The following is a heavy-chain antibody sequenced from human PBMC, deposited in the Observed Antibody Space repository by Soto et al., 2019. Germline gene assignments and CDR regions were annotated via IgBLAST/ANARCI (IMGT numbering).Heavy chain of an antibody. CDR3: HALRFAEWLSFDGGRFDP. D-gene: IGHD3-3*01. J-gene: IGHJ5*02. V-gene: IGHV4-30-4*01. CDR2: IYYSGST. CDR1: GGSISSGDYY. Sequence: QVQLQESGPGLVKPSQTLSLTCTVSGGSISSGDYYWSWIRQPPGKGLEWIGYIYYSGSTYYNPSLKSRVTITVDTAKTQFSLKLSSVTAADTAVYYCHALRFAEWLSFDGGRFDPWGQGTLVTVSS.